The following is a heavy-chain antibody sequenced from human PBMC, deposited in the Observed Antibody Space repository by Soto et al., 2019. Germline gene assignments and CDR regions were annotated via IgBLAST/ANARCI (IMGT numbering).Heavy chain of an antibody. J-gene: IGHJ3*02. CDR1: GFTFSSYA. D-gene: IGHD2-15*01. CDR3: ARDRVRYCSGGSCYSGAFDI. V-gene: IGHV3-30-3*01. Sequence: QVQLVESGGDVVQPGRSLRLSCAASGFTFSSYAMHWVRQAPGKGLEWVAVISYDGSNKYYADSVKGRFTISRDNSKNTLYLQMNSLRAEDTAVYYCARDRVRYCSGGSCYSGAFDIWGQGTMVTVSS. CDR2: ISYDGSNK.